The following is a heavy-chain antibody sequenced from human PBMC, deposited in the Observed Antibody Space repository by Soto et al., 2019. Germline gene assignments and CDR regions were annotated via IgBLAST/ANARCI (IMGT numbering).Heavy chain of an antibody. CDR3: ARGNYSDDPYYYYGMDV. J-gene: IGHJ6*02. V-gene: IGHV1-18*04. CDR2: ISAYNGNT. CDR1: GYTFTSYG. D-gene: IGHD4-17*01. Sequence: QVELVQSGAEVKKPGASVKVSCKAPGYTFTSYGISWVRQAPGQGLEWMGWISAYNGNTNYAQKLQGRVTMTTDTSTSTAYMELRGLRSDDTAVYYCARGNYSDDPYYYYGMDVWGQGTTVTVSS.